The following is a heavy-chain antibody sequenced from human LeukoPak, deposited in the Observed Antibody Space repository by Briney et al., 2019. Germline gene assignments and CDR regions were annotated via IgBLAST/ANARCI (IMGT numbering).Heavy chain of an antibody. J-gene: IGHJ4*02. Sequence: GGSLRLSCAASRFTFSSYAMSWVRQAPGKGLEWASAISGSGGSTYYADSVKGRFTISRDNSKNTLYLQMNSLRAEDTAVYYCARRNREAGVDYWGQGTLVTVSS. CDR3: ARRNREAGVDY. CDR2: ISGSGGST. V-gene: IGHV3-23*01. D-gene: IGHD6-19*01. CDR1: RFTFSSYA.